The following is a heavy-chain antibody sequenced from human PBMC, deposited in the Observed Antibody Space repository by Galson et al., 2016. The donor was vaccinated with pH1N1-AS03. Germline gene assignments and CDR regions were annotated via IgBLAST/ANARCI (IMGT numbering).Heavy chain of an antibody. CDR2: ISAYNGNP. D-gene: IGHD5-24*01. CDR3: AKVGGEGYNWYFYGMDV. V-gene: IGHV1-18*01. CDR1: GYTFTSYG. Sequence: SVKVSCKASGYTFTSYGITWVRQAPGQGLEWMGWISAYNGNPEYAQKFPGRVTMTTDTSTSTAYMELRILRSDDTAVYYCAKVGGEGYNWYFYGMDVWGQGTTVTVSS. J-gene: IGHJ6*02.